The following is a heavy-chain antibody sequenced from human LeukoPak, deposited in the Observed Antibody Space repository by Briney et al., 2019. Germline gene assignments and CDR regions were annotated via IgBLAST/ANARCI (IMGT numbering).Heavy chain of an antibody. CDR2: IFPADSDT. CDR1: GYTFTSSW. Sequence: GESPKISCMGSGYTFTSSWIGWVRQMPGKGLEWMGIIFPADSDTRYSPSFQGQVTISADKSISTAYLQWSSLKASDTAMYYCARRSLSSWYYFDYWGQGTLVTVSS. J-gene: IGHJ4*02. V-gene: IGHV5-51*01. D-gene: IGHD6-13*01. CDR3: ARRSLSSWYYFDY.